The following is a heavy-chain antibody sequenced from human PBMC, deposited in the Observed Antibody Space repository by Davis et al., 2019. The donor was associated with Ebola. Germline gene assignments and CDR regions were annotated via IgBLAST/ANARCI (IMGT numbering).Heavy chain of an antibody. CDR2: ISGSGGST. Sequence: GGSLRLSCAASGFTFNTYAMSWVRQAPGKGLEWVSAISGSGGSTYYADSVKGRFTISRDNSKNTLYLQMNSLKTEDTAVYYCTVISSSSVPYFDYWGQGTLVTVSS. CDR3: TVISSSSVPYFDY. J-gene: IGHJ4*02. D-gene: IGHD6-6*01. CDR1: GFTFNTYA. V-gene: IGHV3-23*01.